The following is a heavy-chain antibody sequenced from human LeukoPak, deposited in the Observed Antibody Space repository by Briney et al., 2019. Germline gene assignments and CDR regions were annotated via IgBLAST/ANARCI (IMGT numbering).Heavy chain of an antibody. D-gene: IGHD3-22*01. J-gene: IGHJ4*02. CDR2: TYRSGST. CDR3: ASSDYYDSSGYYYPGD. Sequence: SETLSLTCAVSGGSISSGGYSWSWIRQPPGKGLEWIGYTYRSGSTYYNPSLKSRVTISVDRSKNQFSLKLSSVTAADTAVYYCASSDYYDSSGYYYPGDWGQGTLVTVSS. V-gene: IGHV4-30-2*01. CDR1: GGSISSGGYS.